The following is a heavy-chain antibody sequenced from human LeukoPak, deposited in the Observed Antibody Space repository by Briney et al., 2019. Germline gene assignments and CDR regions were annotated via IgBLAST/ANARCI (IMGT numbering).Heavy chain of an antibody. Sequence: GGSLRLSCAASGFTFSDYAMHWVRQAPGKGLEDVSAMSSNGGSTYYANSVKGRSTISRDTSKNTLYLQMGRLRDEDMAVYYCARDNSGSYGFDYWGQGTLVTVSS. CDR1: GFTFSDYA. CDR3: ARDNSGSYGFDY. V-gene: IGHV3-64*01. CDR2: MSSNGGST. J-gene: IGHJ4*02. D-gene: IGHD1-26*01.